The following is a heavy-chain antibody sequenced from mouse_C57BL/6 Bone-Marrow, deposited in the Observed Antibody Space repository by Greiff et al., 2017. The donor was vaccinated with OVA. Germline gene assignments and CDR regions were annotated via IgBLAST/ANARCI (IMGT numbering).Heavy chain of an antibody. CDR1: GYSFTGYY. Sequence: EVQLQQSGPELVKPGASVKISCKASGYSFTGYYMNWVKQSPEKSLEWIGEINPSTGGTTYNQKFKAKATLTVDKSSSTAYMQLKSLTSEDSAVYYCERVMNYWGQGTSVTVST. V-gene: IGHV1-42*01. CDR3: ERVMNY. CDR2: INPSTGGT. J-gene: IGHJ4*01.